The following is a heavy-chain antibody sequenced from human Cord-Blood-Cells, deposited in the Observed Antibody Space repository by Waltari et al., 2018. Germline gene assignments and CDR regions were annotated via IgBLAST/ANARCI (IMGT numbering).Heavy chain of an antibody. CDR3: ARGENYYGSGSYYNLVDY. CDR1: GGTFSSYA. CDR2: SSPIFGTA. Sequence: QVQLVQSGAEVKKPGSSVKVSCKASGGTFSSYAISWVRQAPGQGLEWQGGSSPIFGTANYAQKFQGRVTITADESTSTAYMELSSLRSEDTAVYYCARGENYYGSGSYYNLVDYWGQGTLVTVSS. V-gene: IGHV1-69*01. J-gene: IGHJ4*02. D-gene: IGHD3-10*01.